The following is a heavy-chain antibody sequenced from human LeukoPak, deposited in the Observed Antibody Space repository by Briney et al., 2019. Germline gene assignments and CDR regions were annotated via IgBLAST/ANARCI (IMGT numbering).Heavy chain of an antibody. D-gene: IGHD2-21*02. J-gene: IGHJ4*02. CDR1: GYTFTSYD. CDR2: IIPIFNTA. Sequence: ASVKVSCKASGYTFTSYDINWVRQATGQGLEWMGMIIPIFNTANYAQKFQGRVTITADESTSTAYMELSSLTSEDTAVYYCARGQPLLSHFDYWGQGTLVTVSS. CDR3: ARGQPLLSHFDY. V-gene: IGHV1-69*13.